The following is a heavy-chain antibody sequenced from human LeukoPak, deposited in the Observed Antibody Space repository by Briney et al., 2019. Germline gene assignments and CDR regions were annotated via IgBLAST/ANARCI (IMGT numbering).Heavy chain of an antibody. CDR2: INPSGGST. J-gene: IGHJ6*03. CDR3: ARVKVGIVVVPAAIDYYYYYMDV. V-gene: IGHV1-46*01. D-gene: IGHD2-2*01. CDR1: GYTFTSYY. Sequence: ASVKVSCKASGYTFTSYYMHWVRQAPGEGLEWMGIINPSGGSTSYAQKLQGRVTMTTDTSTSTAYMELRSLRSDDTAVYYCARVKVGIVVVPAAIDYYYYYMDVWGKGTTVTVSS.